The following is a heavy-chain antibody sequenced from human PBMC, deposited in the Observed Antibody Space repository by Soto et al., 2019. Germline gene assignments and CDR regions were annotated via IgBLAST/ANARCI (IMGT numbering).Heavy chain of an antibody. D-gene: IGHD5-18*01. Sequence: GGSLRLSCAASGFTVDNNYMSWVRQAPGKGLEWVSVVYSSGTTYYADSVKGRFTISRDTSKNTLYLQMNSLRVEDTAVYYCARVRKNTAVVKDFDYWGQGTLVTVSS. CDR1: GFTVDNNY. V-gene: IGHV3-53*01. J-gene: IGHJ4*02. CDR3: ARVRKNTAVVKDFDY. CDR2: VYSSGTT.